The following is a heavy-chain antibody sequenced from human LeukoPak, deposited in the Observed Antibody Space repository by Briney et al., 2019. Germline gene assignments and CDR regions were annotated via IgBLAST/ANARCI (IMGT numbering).Heavy chain of an antibody. Sequence: GASVKVSCKASGYTFTGYYMHWVRQAPGQGLEWMGRINPNSGGTNYAQKFQGRVTMTRDTSISTAYMELSRLRSDDTAVYYCARGEAPDIVATIAPYYFDYWGQGTLVTVSS. CDR3: ARGEAPDIVATIAPYYFDY. J-gene: IGHJ4*02. CDR2: INPNSGGT. CDR1: GYTFTGYY. D-gene: IGHD5-12*01. V-gene: IGHV1-2*06.